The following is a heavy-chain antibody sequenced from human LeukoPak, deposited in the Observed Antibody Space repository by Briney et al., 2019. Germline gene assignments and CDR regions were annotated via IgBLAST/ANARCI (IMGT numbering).Heavy chain of an antibody. Sequence: PPETLSLTCTVSGGSISSYCWSWIRQPPGKGLEWIGYIYYSGSTNYNPSLKSRVTISVDTSKNQFSLKLSSVTAADTAVYYCARTSPATPLLRYFDWSSSPMDVWGQGTTVTVSS. V-gene: IGHV4-59*01. CDR1: GGSISSYC. CDR2: IYYSGST. J-gene: IGHJ6*02. CDR3: ARTSPATPLLRYFDWSSSPMDV. D-gene: IGHD3-9*01.